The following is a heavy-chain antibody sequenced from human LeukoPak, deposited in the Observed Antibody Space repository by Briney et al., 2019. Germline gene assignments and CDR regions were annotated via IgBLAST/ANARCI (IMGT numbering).Heavy chain of an antibody. J-gene: IGHJ5*02. D-gene: IGHD3-16*02. CDR3: ARRGGISQNWFDP. V-gene: IGHV4-59*08. CDR1: GGSISSYY. Sequence: NASETLSLTCTVSGGSISSYYWSWIRQPPGKGLEWIGYIYYSGSTNYNPSLKSRVTISVDTSKNQFSLKLSSVTAADTAVYYCARRGGISQNWFDPWGQGTLVTVSS. CDR2: IYYSGST.